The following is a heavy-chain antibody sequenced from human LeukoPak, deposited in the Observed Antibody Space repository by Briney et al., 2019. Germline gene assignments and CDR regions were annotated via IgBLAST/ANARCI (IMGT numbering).Heavy chain of an antibody. V-gene: IGHV6-1*01. J-gene: IGHJ4*02. CDR2: TYYRSTWLN. CDR3: AREPHGSGLLFDY. Sequence: SQTLSLTCAISGDSVSSNSAAWNWIRQSPSRGLEWLGRTYYRSTWLNDYAGSLKSRISINPDTSKDQFSLHLNSVTPEDTAVYYCAREPHGSGLLFDYWGRGTLVTVSS. D-gene: IGHD6-19*01. CDR1: GDSVSSNSAA.